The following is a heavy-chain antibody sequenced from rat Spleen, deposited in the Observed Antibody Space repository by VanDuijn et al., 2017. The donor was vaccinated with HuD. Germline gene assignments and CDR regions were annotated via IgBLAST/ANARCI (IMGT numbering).Heavy chain of an antibody. D-gene: IGHD1-7*01. CDR3: ERHKWGYGVMVA. CDR1: GFSISNYD. J-gene: IGHJ4*01. V-gene: IGHV5-25*01. Sequence: EVHLVESGGGLVQPGRSLKLSCAASGFSISNYDMAWVRQAPTKGLEWVASITNASGGTHYPDSVKGRFTISRDVAKSTLYLQMDSLRSEDTATFSGERHKWGYGVMVAWGQGASVTVS. CDR2: ITNASGGT.